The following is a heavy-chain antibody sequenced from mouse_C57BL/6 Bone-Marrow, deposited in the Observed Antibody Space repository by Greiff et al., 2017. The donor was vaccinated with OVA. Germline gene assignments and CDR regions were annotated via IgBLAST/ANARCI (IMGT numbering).Heavy chain of an antibody. D-gene: IGHD1-1*01. CDR1: GFTFTDYY. J-gene: IGHJ3*01. CDR3: ARPHLLLLSLAY. V-gene: IGHV7-3*01. Sequence: EVKLMESGGGLVQPGGSLSLSCAASGFTFTDYYMSWVRQPPGKALEWLGFIRNKANGYTTEYSASVQGRFTISRDNSQSILYLQMNALRAEDSATYYCARPHLLLLSLAYWGQGTLVTVSA. CDR2: IRNKANGYTT.